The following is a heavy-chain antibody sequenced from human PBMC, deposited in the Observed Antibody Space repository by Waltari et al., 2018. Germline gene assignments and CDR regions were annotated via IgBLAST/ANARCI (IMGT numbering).Heavy chain of an antibody. CDR2: IEHSGST. V-gene: IGHV4-4*02. D-gene: IGHD3-16*01. CDR1: GCSISSSNR. Sequence: QVQLPESRPGLVKPSGTLFLPCAVSGCSISSSNRLSWVRQPPGKGLERIGEIEHSGSTNDNPSLKSRVTKSVDKSKNQFSRKLSSVTAADTAVYYCARLSLSGYFDLWGRGTLVTVSS. CDR3: ARLSLSGYFDL. J-gene: IGHJ2*01.